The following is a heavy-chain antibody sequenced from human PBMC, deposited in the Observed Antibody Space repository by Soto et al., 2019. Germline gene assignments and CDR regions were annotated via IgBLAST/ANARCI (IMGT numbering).Heavy chain of an antibody. CDR3: ARQGSSSSSWYRGFDY. V-gene: IGHV5-51*01. CDR1: GYSFTSYW. D-gene: IGHD6-13*01. Sequence: PGESLKISCKGSGYSFTSYWIGWVRQMPGKGLEWMGIIYPGDSDTRYSPSFQGQVTISADKSISTAYLQWSSLKASDTAMYYCARQGSSSSSWYRGFDYWGQGTLVTVSS. J-gene: IGHJ4*02. CDR2: IYPGDSDT.